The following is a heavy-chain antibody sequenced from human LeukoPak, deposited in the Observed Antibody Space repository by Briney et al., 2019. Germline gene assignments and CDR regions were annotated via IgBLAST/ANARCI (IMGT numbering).Heavy chain of an antibody. J-gene: IGHJ6*04. CDR1: GFTLSSYW. D-gene: IGHD3-10*02. CDR3: AELGITMIGVV. CDR2: IKTAGSGT. Sequence: QSGGSLRPSCAASGFTLSSYWMPWVGHAPGKGLSWFSRIKTAGSGTTSAASGKARVTIYRANAKKPLYPQMNCLSAEDTAVYYCAELGITMIGVVWGKGTTVSISS. V-gene: IGHV3-74*03.